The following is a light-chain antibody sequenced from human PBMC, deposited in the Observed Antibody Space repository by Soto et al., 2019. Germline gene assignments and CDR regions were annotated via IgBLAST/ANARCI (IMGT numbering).Light chain of an antibody. CDR1: QSIDTA. J-gene: IGKJ3*01. Sequence: DIQMTQSPSTLSASVGDRVTITCRASQSIDTALAWYQQKPGKAPNLLIYRASNLESGVPSRFSGSGSGTEFTLAISSLQPEDVATYYCQKCDYLPIFGPGTTVDFK. CDR3: QKCDYLPI. CDR2: RAS. V-gene: IGKV1-5*03.